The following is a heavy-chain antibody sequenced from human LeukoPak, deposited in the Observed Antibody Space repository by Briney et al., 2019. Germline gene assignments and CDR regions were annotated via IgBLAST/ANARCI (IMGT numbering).Heavy chain of an antibody. D-gene: IGHD3-22*01. V-gene: IGHV3-7*01. CDR1: GFTFRSYL. CDR2: IKQDGSEE. Sequence: PGGSLRLSCAASGFTFRSYLMSWVRQAPGKGLEWVANIKQDGSEEYYVDSVKGRFTISRDNGKNSLYLQMNSLRVEDTAVYYCARGRNYFDSSGYYSSPFDAFDIWGQGTMVTVSS. CDR3: ARGRNYFDSSGYYSSPFDAFDI. J-gene: IGHJ3*02.